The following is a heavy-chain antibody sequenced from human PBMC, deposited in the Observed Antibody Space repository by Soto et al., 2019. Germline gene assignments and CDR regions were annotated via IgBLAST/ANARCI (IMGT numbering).Heavy chain of an antibody. CDR3: AKDKQGGGGLDFYYYYYGMDV. CDR2: IGGSGGST. V-gene: IGHV3-23*01. J-gene: IGHJ6*02. Sequence: EVQLLESGGGLVQPGGSLRLSCAASGFTFSSYAMSWVRQAPGKGLEWVSVIGGSGGSTYYADSVKGRFTVSRDNSKKTMSLQMNSLRAEDTAVYYCAKDKQGGGGLDFYYYYYGMDVWGQGTTVTVSS. CDR1: GFTFSSYA. D-gene: IGHD3-16*01.